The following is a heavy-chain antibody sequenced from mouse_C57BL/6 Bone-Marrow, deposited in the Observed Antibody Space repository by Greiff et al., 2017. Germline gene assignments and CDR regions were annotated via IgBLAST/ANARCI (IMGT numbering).Heavy chain of an antibody. CDR1: GFTLGSNG. CDR3: ARLPYYYGSSYGWFAY. Sequence: EVQGVESGGELLKPGGSLKLSCAASGFTLGSNGRSWVGQTPDRRLEGVATISSGGSYTYYPDSVKGRFTISRDNAKNTLYLQMSSLKSEDTAMYYCARLPYYYGSSYGWFAYWGQGTLVTVSA. CDR2: ISSGGSYT. V-gene: IGHV5-6*01. D-gene: IGHD1-1*01. J-gene: IGHJ3*01.